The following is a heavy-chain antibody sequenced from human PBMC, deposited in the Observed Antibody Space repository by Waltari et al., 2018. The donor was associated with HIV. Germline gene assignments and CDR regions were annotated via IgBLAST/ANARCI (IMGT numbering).Heavy chain of an antibody. Sequence: QVQLQESGPGLVKPSQTLSLTCTVSGGSISSGGYYWSWIRQHPGKGLGWMGYIYYSGDTYYNPSRKSRVTISGDTSNNHVPLKLSSVTAADTAVYYCARDALRSDSSGSRAFDIWGQGTMVTVSS. CDR2: IYYSGDT. CDR3: ARDALRSDSSGSRAFDI. V-gene: IGHV4-31*03. D-gene: IGHD3-22*01. CDR1: GGSISSGGYY. J-gene: IGHJ3*02.